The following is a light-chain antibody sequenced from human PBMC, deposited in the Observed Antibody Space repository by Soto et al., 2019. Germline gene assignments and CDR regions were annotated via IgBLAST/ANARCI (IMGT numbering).Light chain of an antibody. J-gene: IGLJ3*02. CDR3: AAWDDSLNVVL. V-gene: IGLV1-44*01. CDR2: DNN. CDR1: NSNIGSST. Sequence: QSVLTQPPSVSGTPGQRVIISCSGSNSNIGSSTVNCYLQFPGTAPKLLIYDNNQRPSAVPDRFSGSKSATSASLAISGLQSEDEADYYCAAWDDSLNVVLFGGGTKLTVL.